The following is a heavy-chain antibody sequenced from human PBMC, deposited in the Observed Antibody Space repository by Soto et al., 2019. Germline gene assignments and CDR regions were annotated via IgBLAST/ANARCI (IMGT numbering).Heavy chain of an antibody. CDR1: GYSFTGLD. J-gene: IGHJ4*02. D-gene: IGHD4-17*01. CDR2: INAGNGNT. CDR3: ATMGGDYGDYYRY. V-gene: IGHV1-3*01. Sequence: ASVKVSCKASGYSFTGLDINWVRQAPGQRLEWMGWINAGNGNTKYSQKFQGRVTITRDTSASTAYMELSSLRSEDTAVYYCATMGGDYGDYYRYWGQGTLVTVSS.